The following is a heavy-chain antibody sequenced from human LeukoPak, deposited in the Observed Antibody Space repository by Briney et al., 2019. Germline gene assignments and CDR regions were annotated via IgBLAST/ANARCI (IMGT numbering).Heavy chain of an antibody. J-gene: IGHJ4*02. Sequence: GGSLRLSCAASGFTVSSNYMSWVRQAPGKGLEWVSVIYSGGSTYYADSVKGRFTISRVNSKNTLYLQMNSLRAEDTAVYYCARDSGATRDFDYWGQGTLVTVSS. CDR2: IYSGGST. D-gene: IGHD1-26*01. CDR1: GFTVSSNY. CDR3: ARDSGATRDFDY. V-gene: IGHV3-53*01.